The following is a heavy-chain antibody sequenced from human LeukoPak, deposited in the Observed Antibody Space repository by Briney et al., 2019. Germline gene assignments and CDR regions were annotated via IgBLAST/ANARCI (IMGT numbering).Heavy chain of an antibody. V-gene: IGHV3-21*01. CDR1: GFTFSGHT. Sequence: GGSLRLSCAASGFTFSGHTMNWVRQAPGKGLEWVPSISGRSSYIHYADSVKGRFTISRDNANTAVYLQMNSLRAEDTAVYYCAREGRVVQAAMIDYWGQGTLVTVSS. CDR3: AREGRVVQAAMIDY. CDR2: ISGRSSYI. D-gene: IGHD2-2*01. J-gene: IGHJ4*02.